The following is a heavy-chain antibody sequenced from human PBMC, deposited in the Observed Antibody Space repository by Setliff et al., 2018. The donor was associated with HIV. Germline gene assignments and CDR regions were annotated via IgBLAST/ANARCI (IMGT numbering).Heavy chain of an antibody. J-gene: IGHJ4*02. Sequence: PGGSLRLSCAASGFTFRSYEMNWVRQAPVKGLEWLSYISSSGNTIYYTDSLKGRFTISRDNARSSSYLEMNSLRAEDTAVYYCANMQWASNAWYSFDYWGQGALVTVSS. CDR2: ISSSGNTI. CDR3: ANMQWASNAWYSFDY. D-gene: IGHD6-19*01. CDR1: GFTFRSYE. V-gene: IGHV3-48*03.